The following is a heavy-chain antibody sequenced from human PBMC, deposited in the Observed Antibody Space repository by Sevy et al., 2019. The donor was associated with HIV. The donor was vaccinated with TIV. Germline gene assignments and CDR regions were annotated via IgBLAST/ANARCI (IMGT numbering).Heavy chain of an antibody. CDR2: IKQDESEK. V-gene: IGHV3-7*01. CDR1: GFSFSTYW. CDR3: AKGNSGSFDY. Sequence: GGSLRLSCAASGFSFSTYWMHWVRQAPGKGLEWVANIKQDESEKYYVASVKGRFTISRDNAKNSVYLEMNRLRPEDTAIYYCAKGNSGSFDYWGQGTRVTVSS. D-gene: IGHD3-22*01. J-gene: IGHJ4*02.